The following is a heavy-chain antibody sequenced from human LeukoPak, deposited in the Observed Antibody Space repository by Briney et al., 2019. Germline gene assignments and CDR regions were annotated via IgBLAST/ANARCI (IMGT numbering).Heavy chain of an antibody. CDR3: ASIDESYYYMDV. D-gene: IGHD1-26*01. Sequence: PSETLSLTCTVSGYSISSGYYWGWVRQPPGKGLEWIGSISHAGSTDYSPSLKSRVTISLDTSKNQFSLKLSSVTAADTAVYYCASIDESYYYMDVWGKGTTVTVSS. CDR1: GYSISSGYY. J-gene: IGHJ6*03. CDR2: ISHAGST. V-gene: IGHV4-38-2*02.